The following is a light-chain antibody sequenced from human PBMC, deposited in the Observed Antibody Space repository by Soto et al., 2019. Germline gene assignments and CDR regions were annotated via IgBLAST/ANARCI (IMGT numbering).Light chain of an antibody. J-gene: IGKJ1*01. V-gene: IGKV1-27*01. CDR3: QNYDSAPWT. CDR2: VAS. CDR1: QGISKY. Sequence: DVQMTQSPSSLSASVGDRVTITCRASQGISKYLAWYQQKPGKVPRLLIYVASTLQSGVPSRFSGSGSGTDFILTIRSLQPEDVATYYCQNYDSAPWTFGQGTKVEIK.